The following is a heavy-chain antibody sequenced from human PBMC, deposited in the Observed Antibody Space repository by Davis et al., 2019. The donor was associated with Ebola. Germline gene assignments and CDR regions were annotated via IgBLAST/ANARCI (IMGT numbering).Heavy chain of an antibody. CDR1: GFTFSSYA. V-gene: IGHV3-64*04. D-gene: IGHD3-3*01. J-gene: IGHJ4*02. CDR2: ISSNGGST. CDR3: AKEAYYDFWSGYWPYGYFDY. Sequence: GESLKISCAASGFTFSSYAMHWVRQAPGKGLEYVSAISSNGGSTYYADSVKGRFTISRDNSKNTLYLQMNSLRAEDTAVYYCAKEAYYDFWSGYWPYGYFDYWGQGTLVTVSS.